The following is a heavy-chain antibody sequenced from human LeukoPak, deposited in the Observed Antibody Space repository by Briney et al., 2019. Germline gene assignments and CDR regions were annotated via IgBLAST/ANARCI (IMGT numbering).Heavy chain of an antibody. CDR2: ISWNSGSI. J-gene: IGHJ3*02. CDR1: GFTFDDYA. Sequence: LGGSLRLSCAASGFTFDDYAMHWVRQAPGKGLEWVSGISWNSGSIGYADSVKGRFTVSRDNAKNSLYLQMNSLRAEDTALYHCARDRRDYGDPQGGAFDIWGQGTMVTVSS. V-gene: IGHV3-9*01. CDR3: ARDRRDYGDPQGGAFDI. D-gene: IGHD4-17*01.